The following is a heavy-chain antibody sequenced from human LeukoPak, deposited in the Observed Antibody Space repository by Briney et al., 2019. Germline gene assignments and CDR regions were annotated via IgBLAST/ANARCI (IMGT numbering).Heavy chain of an antibody. J-gene: IGHJ4*02. D-gene: IGHD3-10*01. Sequence: PGRSLRLSCAASGFTVSSNYMSWVRQAPGKGLEWVSVIYSGGSTYYADSVKGRFTISRDNSKNTLYLQMNSLRAEDTAVYYCARGIIWFGELSNGFDYWGQGTLVTVSS. V-gene: IGHV3-66*01. CDR2: IYSGGST. CDR1: GFTVSSNY. CDR3: ARGIIWFGELSNGFDY.